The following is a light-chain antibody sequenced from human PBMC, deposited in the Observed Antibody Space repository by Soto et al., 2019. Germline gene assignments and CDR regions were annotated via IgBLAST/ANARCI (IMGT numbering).Light chain of an antibody. V-gene: IGKV1-6*01. CDR1: QGIRND. J-gene: IGKJ1*01. CDR2: AAS. Sequence: AIQMTQSPSSLSASVGDRVTITCRASQGIRNDLGWYQQKPGEAPKLLLYAASSLQSGVPSRFSGSGSGTDFTLTINSLQPEDFATYYCLQDYNYPWTFGQGTKVEIK. CDR3: LQDYNYPWT.